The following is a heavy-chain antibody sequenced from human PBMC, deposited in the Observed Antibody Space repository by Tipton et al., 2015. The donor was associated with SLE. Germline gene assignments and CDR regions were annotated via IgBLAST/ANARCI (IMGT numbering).Heavy chain of an antibody. D-gene: IGHD3-3*01. Sequence: TLSLTCAVNGGSLSGYYWVWIRQPPEKGLEWIGEINHSGSTNYNPSLKSRVTISVGTSKNHFSLKLSSVTAADTAVYYCARSVRFLGGRFFDYWGQGTLVTVSS. J-gene: IGHJ4*02. CDR3: ARSVRFLGGRFFDY. CDR2: INHSGST. CDR1: GGSLSGYY. V-gene: IGHV4-34*01.